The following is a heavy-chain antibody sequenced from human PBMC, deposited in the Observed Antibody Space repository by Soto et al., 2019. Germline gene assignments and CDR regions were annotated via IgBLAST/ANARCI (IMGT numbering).Heavy chain of an antibody. Sequence: ASVKVSCKASGYTFTSYDINWVRQATGQGLEWMGWMNPNSGNTGYAQKFQGRVTMTRNTSISTAYMELNSLRAEDTAVYYCARDRKHIAVADYWGQGTLVTVSS. V-gene: IGHV1-8*01. J-gene: IGHJ4*02. D-gene: IGHD6-19*01. CDR3: ARDRKHIAVADY. CDR2: MNPNSGNT. CDR1: GYTFTSYD.